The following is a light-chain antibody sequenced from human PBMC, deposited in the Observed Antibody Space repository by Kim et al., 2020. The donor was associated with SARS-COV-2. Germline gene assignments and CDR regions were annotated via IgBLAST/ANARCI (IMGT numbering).Light chain of an antibody. V-gene: IGKV3-15*01. CDR3: QQYNNWTYT. CDR1: QSVTTN. J-gene: IGKJ2*01. CDR2: AAS. Sequence: SASPGQKATLACAASQSVTTNLAWYQQKPGQAPRLLMYAASTRATGFPARFSGSGSGTEFTLTISSLQSKDFAVYSCQQYNNWTYTFGQGTKLEI.